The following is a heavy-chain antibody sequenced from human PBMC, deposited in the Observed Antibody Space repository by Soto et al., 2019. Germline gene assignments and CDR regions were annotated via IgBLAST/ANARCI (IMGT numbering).Heavy chain of an antibody. CDR1: GFSFSPAW. CDR3: IRQQDFYDVRAV. CDR2: IKSKGGGGTA. V-gene: IGHV3-15*07. Sequence: EVQLVESGGGLVTPGGSLTLSCAASGFSFSPAWMNWVRQAPGKGLEWVGLIKSKGGGGTADYAAPVKGRFIISREDSKNTIYLQMNSLKPEDTALYCCIRQQDFYDVRAVWCQGTTVTVSS. D-gene: IGHD6-13*01. J-gene: IGHJ6*02.